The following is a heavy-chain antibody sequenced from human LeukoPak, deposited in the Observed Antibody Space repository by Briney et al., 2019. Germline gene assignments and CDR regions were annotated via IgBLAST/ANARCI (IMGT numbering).Heavy chain of an antibody. J-gene: IGHJ3*02. Sequence: ASVTVSCKASGYTFTGYYIHWVRQAPGQGLEWMGWIYPYSGDTNYAQNFQGRVTMTKDTSISTAYMELSSLKSDDTAVYYCARDRNSGSSLDIWGQGTMLTVSS. V-gene: IGHV1-2*02. CDR3: ARDRNSGSSLDI. D-gene: IGHD6-6*01. CDR2: IYPYSGDT. CDR1: GYTFTGYY.